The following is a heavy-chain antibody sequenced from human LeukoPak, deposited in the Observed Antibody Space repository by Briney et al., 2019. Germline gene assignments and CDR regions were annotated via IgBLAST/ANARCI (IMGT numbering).Heavy chain of an antibody. D-gene: IGHD6-19*01. Sequence: ASVKVSCKASGYTFTGYYMHWVRQAPGQGLEWMGWMNPNSDNTGYAQKFQGRVTMTRNTSISTAYMELSSLRSEDTAVYYCATGYSSGPVDYWGQGTLVTVSS. CDR2: MNPNSDNT. CDR3: ATGYSSGPVDY. CDR1: GYTFTGYY. J-gene: IGHJ4*02. V-gene: IGHV1-8*02.